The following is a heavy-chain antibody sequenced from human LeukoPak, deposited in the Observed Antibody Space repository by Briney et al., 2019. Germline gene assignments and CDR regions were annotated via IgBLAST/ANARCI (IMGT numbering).Heavy chain of an antibody. CDR2: ISDYNGYT. CDR1: GYTFTNNG. J-gene: IGHJ3*02. D-gene: IGHD2-2*01. Sequence: ASVTVSFKASGYTFTNNGISWVRQAPGQGLEGMGWISDYNGYTNYAQKLQGRVTMTTDTSTSTAYMELRSLRSDDTAVYYCARKYCSSTSCYGGNAFDIWGQETMVTVSS. CDR3: ARKYCSSTSCYGGNAFDI. V-gene: IGHV1-18*04.